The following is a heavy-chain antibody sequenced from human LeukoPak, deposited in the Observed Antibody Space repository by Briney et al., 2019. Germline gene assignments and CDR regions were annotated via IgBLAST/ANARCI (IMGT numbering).Heavy chain of an antibody. CDR2: ISWNSGSI. CDR3: ARDPLPLGDAFDI. D-gene: IGHD1-1*01. Sequence: GGSLRLSCTVSGFTFDDYAMHWVRQAPGKGLEWVSGISWNSGSIGYADSVKGRFTISRDNAKNSLYLQMNSLRAEDTALYYCARDPLPLGDAFDIWGQGTMVTVSS. V-gene: IGHV3-9*01. J-gene: IGHJ3*02. CDR1: GFTFDDYA.